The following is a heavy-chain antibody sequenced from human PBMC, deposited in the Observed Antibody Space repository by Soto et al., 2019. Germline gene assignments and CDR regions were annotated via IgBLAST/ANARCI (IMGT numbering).Heavy chain of an antibody. Sequence: PSETLCVTCTVAGGSISGYYWSWIRQPPGKGLEWIGYIYYSGSTNYNPSLKSRVTISVDTSKNQFSLKLSSVTAADTAVYYCARVSGEGGYCSSTSCYVPYYYYYMDVWGKGTTVTVSS. CDR3: ARVSGEGGYCSSTSCYVPYYYYYMDV. CDR1: GGSISGYY. D-gene: IGHD2-2*01. V-gene: IGHV4-59*01. J-gene: IGHJ6*03. CDR2: IYYSGST.